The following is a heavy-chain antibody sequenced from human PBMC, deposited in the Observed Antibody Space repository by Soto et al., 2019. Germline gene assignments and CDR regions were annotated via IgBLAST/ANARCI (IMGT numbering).Heavy chain of an antibody. CDR1: GVSMHNSHSF. D-gene: IGHD2-21*01. CDR2: VYYSGGA. CDR3: GRVVEGATRHTDFDS. Sequence: WETLSLTCTVSGVSMHNSHSFWGWIRQPPGKGLEFIGNVYYSGGAHYNPSLKSRVAISVDTANNQVSLKMSSVTAADTAVYYCGRVVEGATRHTDFDSWGQGTLVTVSS. V-gene: IGHV4-39*01. J-gene: IGHJ5*01.